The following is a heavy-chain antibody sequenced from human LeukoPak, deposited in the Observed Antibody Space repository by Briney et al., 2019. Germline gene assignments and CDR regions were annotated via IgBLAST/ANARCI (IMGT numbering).Heavy chain of an antibody. J-gene: IGHJ4*02. Sequence: GGSLRLSCAASGFTFSGYGMHWVRQAPGKGVEWVAVIWYDGSNDDYADSVKGRFTISRDNSKSTLYLQMNSLRAEDTAIYYCARSIPRYDGSAYYPDYWGQGTLVTVSS. V-gene: IGHV3-33*01. D-gene: IGHD3-22*01. CDR1: GFTFSGYG. CDR3: ARSIPRYDGSAYYPDY. CDR2: IWYDGSND.